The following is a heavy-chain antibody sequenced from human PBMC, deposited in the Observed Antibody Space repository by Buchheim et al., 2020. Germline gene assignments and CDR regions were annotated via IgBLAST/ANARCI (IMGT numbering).Heavy chain of an antibody. D-gene: IGHD6-13*01. CDR2: IWYDGSNK. J-gene: IGHJ4*02. CDR3: ARDSSSWYLLY. CDR1: GFTFSSYG. Sequence: QVQLVESGEGVVQPGRSLRLSCAASGFTFSSYGMHWVRQAPGKGLEWVAVIWYDGSNKYYADSVKGRFTIPRDTSKNTLYLQMNSLRAEDTAVYYCARDSSSWYLLYWGQGTL. V-gene: IGHV3-33*01.